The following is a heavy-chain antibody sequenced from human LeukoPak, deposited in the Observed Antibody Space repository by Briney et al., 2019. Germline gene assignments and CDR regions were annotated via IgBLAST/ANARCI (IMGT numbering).Heavy chain of an antibody. V-gene: IGHV4-34*01. D-gene: IGHD3-3*01. CDR3: ARGAHDRGYDFWSGYPRGRWFDP. J-gene: IGHJ5*02. CDR2: INHSGST. CDR1: GGSFSGYY. Sequence: SETLSLSCAVYGGSFSGYYWSWIRQPPGKGLEWIGEINHSGSTNYNPSLKSRVTISVDTSKNQFSLKLSSVTAADTAVYYCARGAHDRGYDFWSGYPRGRWFDPWGQGTLVTVSS.